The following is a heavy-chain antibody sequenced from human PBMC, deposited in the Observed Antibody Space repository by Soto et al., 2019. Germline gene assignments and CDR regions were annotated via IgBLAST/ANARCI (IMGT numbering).Heavy chain of an antibody. CDR2: ISYDGSNK. CDR1: GFTFSSYA. CDR3: ARDRTGYYDSSGYFDY. J-gene: IGHJ4*02. Sequence: LRLSCAASGFTFSSYAMHWVRQAPGKGLEWVAVISYDGSNKYYADSVKGRFTISRDNSKNTLYLQMNSLRAEDTAVYYCARDRTGYYDSSGYFDYWGQGTLVTVSS. D-gene: IGHD3-22*01. V-gene: IGHV3-30-3*01.